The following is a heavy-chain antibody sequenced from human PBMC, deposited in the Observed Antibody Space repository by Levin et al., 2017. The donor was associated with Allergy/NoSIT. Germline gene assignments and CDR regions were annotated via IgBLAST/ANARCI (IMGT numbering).Heavy chain of an antibody. CDR2: ILRSGDTT. CDR3: ADYLQKSSDI. D-gene: IGHD3-10*02. J-gene: IGHJ3*02. CDR1: GLTFSSYA. V-gene: IGHV3-23*01. Sequence: LSLTCAASGLTFSSYAMNWVRQAPGKGLDWVSGILRSGDTTYYADSVKGRFTISRDNSKNTLFLHMNSLRAEDTAVYDCADYLQKSSDIWGQGTMVTVSS.